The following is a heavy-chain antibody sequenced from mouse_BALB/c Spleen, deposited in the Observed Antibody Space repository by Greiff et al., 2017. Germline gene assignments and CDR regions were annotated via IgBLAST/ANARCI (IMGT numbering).Heavy chain of an antibody. Sequence: QVQLQQSGAELAKPGASVKMSCKASGYTFTSYWMHWVKQRPGQGLEWIGYINPSTGYTEYNQKFKDKATLTADKSSSTAYMQLSSLTSEDSAVYYCARWGLYVNYAMDYWGQGTSVTVSS. CDR3: ARWGLYVNYAMDY. J-gene: IGHJ4*01. V-gene: IGHV1-7*01. CDR1: GYTFTSYW. D-gene: IGHD6-1*01. CDR2: INPSTGYT.